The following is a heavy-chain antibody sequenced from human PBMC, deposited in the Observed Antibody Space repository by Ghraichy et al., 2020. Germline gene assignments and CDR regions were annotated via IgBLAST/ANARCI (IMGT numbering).Heavy chain of an antibody. D-gene: IGHD1-1*01. CDR2: IYYSGST. CDR3: ARDESVEETSWWCDP. CDR1: GDSISSYY. J-gene: IGHJ5*02. V-gene: IGHV4-59*01. Sequence: SETLSLTCTVSGDSISSYYWSWIRQPPGKGLEWIGYIYYSGSTNYNPSLKSRVTISVDTSKNQFSLKLSSVTAADTAVYFCARDESVEETSWWCDPWGQGTLVTVSS.